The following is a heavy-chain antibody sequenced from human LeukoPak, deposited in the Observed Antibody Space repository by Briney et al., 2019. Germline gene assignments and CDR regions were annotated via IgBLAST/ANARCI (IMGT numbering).Heavy chain of an antibody. CDR1: GYIFTGHY. D-gene: IGHD3-10*01. CDR3: ASETSGNPLVDY. CDR2: INPTGGST. J-gene: IGHJ4*02. V-gene: IGHV1-46*01. Sequence: ASVKVSCKASGYIFTGHYMHWLRQAPGQGLEWMGLINPTGGSTFYAHKFQGRITMTRDTSTSTVYMEVRSLTSDDTAVYYCASETSGNPLVDYWGQGTLVTVSS.